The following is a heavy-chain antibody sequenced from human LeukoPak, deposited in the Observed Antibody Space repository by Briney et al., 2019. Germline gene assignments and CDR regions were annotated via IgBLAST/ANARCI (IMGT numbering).Heavy chain of an antibody. CDR1: GGSFSGYY. J-gene: IGHJ4*02. D-gene: IGHD1-26*01. Sequence: SETLSLTCAVYGGSFSGYYWSWIRQPPGKGLEWIGEINHSGSTNYNPSLKSRVTTSVDTSKNQFSLKLSSVTAADTAVYYCARIYNSGSYYSYDYWGQGTLVTVSS. CDR2: INHSGST. CDR3: ARIYNSGSYYSYDY. V-gene: IGHV4-34*01.